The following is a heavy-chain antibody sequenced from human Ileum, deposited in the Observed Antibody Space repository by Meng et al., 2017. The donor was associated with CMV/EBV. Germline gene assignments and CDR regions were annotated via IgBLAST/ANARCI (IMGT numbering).Heavy chain of an antibody. V-gene: IGHV4-39*01. CDR3: GRHRQWLIGLDP. Sequence: CPVSGGSLRRTHYWGWIRQPPGKGLEWIGSIHYSGNTYYTSSLKSRLTISIDTSKNQFSLNLSSVTAADTAVYSCGRHRQWLIGLDPWGQGTLVTVSS. CDR1: GGSLRRTHY. CDR2: IHYSGNT. J-gene: IGHJ5*02. D-gene: IGHD6-19*01.